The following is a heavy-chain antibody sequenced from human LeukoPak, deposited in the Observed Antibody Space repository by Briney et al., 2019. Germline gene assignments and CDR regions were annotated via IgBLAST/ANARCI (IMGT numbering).Heavy chain of an antibody. Sequence: KPSETLSLTCAVYGGSFSGYYWSWIRQPPGKGLEWIGEINHSGSTNYNPSLKSRVTISVDTSKNQFSLKLSSVTAADTAVYYCARGWWLDCWGQGTLVTVSS. CDR3: ARGWWLDC. D-gene: IGHD2-8*02. CDR2: INHSGST. V-gene: IGHV4-34*01. J-gene: IGHJ4*02. CDR1: GGSFSGYY.